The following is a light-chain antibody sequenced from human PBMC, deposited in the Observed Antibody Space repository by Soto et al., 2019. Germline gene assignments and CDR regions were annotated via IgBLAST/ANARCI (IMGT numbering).Light chain of an antibody. CDR1: SSDVGGYNY. V-gene: IGLV2-14*01. Sequence: QLVLTQPASVSGPPGQSITISCTGTSSDVGGYNYVSWYQQHPGKAPKLMIYDVSNRPSGVSNRFSGSKSGNTASLTISGLQAEDEADYYCSSYTSSSTPVFGGGTKLTVL. CDR2: DVS. CDR3: SSYTSSSTPV. J-gene: IGLJ2*01.